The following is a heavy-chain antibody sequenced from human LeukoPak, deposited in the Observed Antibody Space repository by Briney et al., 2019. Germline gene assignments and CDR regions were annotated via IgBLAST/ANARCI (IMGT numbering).Heavy chain of an antibody. D-gene: IGHD2-2*01. CDR1: GFTFSSYW. CDR3: ATGRSCTTCYLPDY. Sequence: GGSLRLSCAASGFTFSSYWMTWVRQAPGKGLDWVANINQDGGEKYYVDSVKGRFTISRDNAKNSLYLQMNSLRAEDTAVYHCATGRSCTTCYLPDYWGQGTLVTVSS. CDR2: INQDGGEK. J-gene: IGHJ4*02. V-gene: IGHV3-7*01.